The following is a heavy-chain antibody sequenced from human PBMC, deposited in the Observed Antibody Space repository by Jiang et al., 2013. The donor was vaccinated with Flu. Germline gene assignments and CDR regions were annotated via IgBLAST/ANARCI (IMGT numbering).Heavy chain of an antibody. CDR2: IIPIFGTA. Sequence: VSCKASGGTFSSYAISWVRQAPGQGLEWMGGIIPIFGTANYAQKFQGRVTITADESTSTAYMELSSLRSEDTAVYYCARRPESHCSSTSCYTSIDYWYFDLWGRGTLVTVSS. CDR3: ARRPESHCSSTSCYTSIDYWYFDL. D-gene: IGHD2-2*02. J-gene: IGHJ2*01. CDR1: GGTFSSYA. V-gene: IGHV1-69*01.